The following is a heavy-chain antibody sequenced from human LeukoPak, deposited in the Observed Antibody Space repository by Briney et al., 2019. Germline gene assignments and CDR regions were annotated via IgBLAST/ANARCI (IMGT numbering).Heavy chain of an antibody. CDR2: IIPIFGTA. V-gene: IGHV1-69*01. Sequence: SVKVSCKASGGTFSSYAISWVRQAPGQGLEWMGGIIPIFGTANYAQKFQGRVTITADESTSTAYMELSSLRSEDTAVYYCASSREPYDSSGYYSYYYYGMDVWGQGTTVTVSS. D-gene: IGHD3-22*01. CDR1: GGTFSSYA. CDR3: ASSREPYDSSGYYSYYYYGMDV. J-gene: IGHJ6*02.